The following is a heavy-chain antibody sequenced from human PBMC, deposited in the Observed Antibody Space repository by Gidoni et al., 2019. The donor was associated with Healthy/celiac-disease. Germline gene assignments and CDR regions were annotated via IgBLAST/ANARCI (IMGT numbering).Heavy chain of an antibody. V-gene: IGHV3-21*01. J-gene: IGHJ2*01. CDR3: ARDSRDFSTVVTPRNWYFDL. CDR1: GFPFSSSS. CDR2: ISSSSSYI. D-gene: IGHD4-17*01. Sequence: EVQLVEPGGGLVKPGGSLRLSCAASGFPFSSSSMNWVRQAPGKGLEWVSSISSSSSYIYYADSVKGRFTISRDNAKNSLYLQMNSLRAEDTAVYYCARDSRDFSTVVTPRNWYFDLWGRGTLVTVSS.